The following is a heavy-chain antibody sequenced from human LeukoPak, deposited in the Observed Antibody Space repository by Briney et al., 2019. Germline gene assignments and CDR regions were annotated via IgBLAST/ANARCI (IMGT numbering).Heavy chain of an antibody. CDR1: GGSISSSNW. CDR3: ASRYCTNGVCYSAEGY. V-gene: IGHV4-4*02. Sequence: ASGTLSLTCAVSGGSISSSNWWSWVRPPPGKGLEWIGEIYHSGSTNYNPSLKSRVTISVDKSKNQFSLKLSSVTAADTAVYYCASRYCTNGVCYSAEGYWGQGTLVTVSS. J-gene: IGHJ4*02. CDR2: IYHSGST. D-gene: IGHD2-8*01.